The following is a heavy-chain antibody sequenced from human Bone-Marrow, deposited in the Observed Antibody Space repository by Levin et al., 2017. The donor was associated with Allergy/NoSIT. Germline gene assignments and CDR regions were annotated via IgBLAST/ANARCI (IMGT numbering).Heavy chain of an antibody. Sequence: GGSLRLSCATSGLIFSSKAMSWVRQAPGKGLECVSSISGSGGSTHYADFAKGRFTISRDNSKNTLYLQMNSLKAEDTAVYYCAKLVTETGGDDFWGQGTLVTVSS. CDR3: AKLVTETGGDDF. J-gene: IGHJ4*02. V-gene: IGHV3-23*01. CDR1: GLIFSSKA. D-gene: IGHD2-8*02. CDR2: ISGSGGST.